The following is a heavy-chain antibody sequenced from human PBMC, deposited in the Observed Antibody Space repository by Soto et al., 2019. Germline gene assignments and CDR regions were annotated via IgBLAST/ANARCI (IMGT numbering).Heavy chain of an antibody. D-gene: IGHD5-12*01. J-gene: IGHJ4*02. CDR2: TYYVSKWYN. Sequence: QVQLQQAGPGLVKPSQTLSLTCAISGDSVSSNSAAWNWIRQSPSRGLEWLGRTYYVSKWYNDYAVSVKSRIIINPDTSKNQFSLRLNSVTPEDTAVYYCARSNIVEHTRGIDYWGQGILVTVSS. V-gene: IGHV6-1*01. CDR3: ARSNIVEHTRGIDY. CDR1: GDSVSSNSAA.